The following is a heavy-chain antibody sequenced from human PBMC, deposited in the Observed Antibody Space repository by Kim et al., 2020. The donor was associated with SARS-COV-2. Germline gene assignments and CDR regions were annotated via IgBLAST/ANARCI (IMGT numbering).Heavy chain of an antibody. CDR1: GFTFSSYD. D-gene: IGHD5-12*01. CDR3: AKGSRGGYNNPGQQGY. CDR2: ISGSGGST. V-gene: IGHV3-23*01. J-gene: IGHJ4*02. Sequence: GGSLRLSCAASGFTFSSYDMSWVRQAPGKGLEWVSAISGSGGSTYYADSVKGRFTISRDNSKNTLYLQMNSLRAEDTAVYYCAKGSRGGYNNPGQQGYCGPRALGTLSS.